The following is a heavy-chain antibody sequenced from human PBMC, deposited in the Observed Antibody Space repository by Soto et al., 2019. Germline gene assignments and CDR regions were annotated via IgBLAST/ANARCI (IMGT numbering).Heavy chain of an antibody. V-gene: IGHV4-30-4*01. J-gene: IGHJ6*02. Sequence: SETLSLTWTVSGGSISSGEYYWTWIRQPPGKGLEWIGYISYSGSTHYSPSLKSRVSITVDTSKNQFSLNLASVSAEDTAVYYCVSTSLSIFRPSNHYYPMRLSGVGTTATVS. D-gene: IGHD3-3*02. CDR2: ISYSGST. CDR3: VSTSLSIFRPSNHYYPMRL. CDR1: GGSISSGEYY.